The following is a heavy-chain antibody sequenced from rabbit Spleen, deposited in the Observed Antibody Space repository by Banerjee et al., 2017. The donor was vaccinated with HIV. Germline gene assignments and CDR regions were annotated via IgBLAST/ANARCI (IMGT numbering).Heavy chain of an antibody. CDR2: IGTGSGNT. Sequence: EESGGGLVQPEGSLTLTCTASGFSFSSSYWICWVRQAPGKGLEWIASIGTGSGNTYYASWAKGRFTISKTSSAVTLQLTSLTVADTATYFCARAPYGGNENRVFDLWGPGTLVTVS. CDR3: ARAPYGGNENRVFDL. V-gene: IGHV1S45*01. D-gene: IGHD4-2*01. J-gene: IGHJ4*01. CDR1: GFSFSSSYW.